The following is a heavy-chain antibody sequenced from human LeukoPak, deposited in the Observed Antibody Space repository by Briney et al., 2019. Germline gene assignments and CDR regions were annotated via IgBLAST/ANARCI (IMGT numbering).Heavy chain of an antibody. Sequence: GGSLRLSWAGSRLTFSTYNMEWVRQAPGKGLEWVSSISTSGIYINYADSVKGRFTISRDNAKNSLYLQMNSLRAEDTAVYYCATDLIHYYASGAKTWGQGTLVTVSS. CDR1: RLTFSTYN. CDR2: ISTSGIYI. V-gene: IGHV3-21*01. D-gene: IGHD3-10*01. CDR3: ATDLIHYYASGAKT. J-gene: IGHJ5*02.